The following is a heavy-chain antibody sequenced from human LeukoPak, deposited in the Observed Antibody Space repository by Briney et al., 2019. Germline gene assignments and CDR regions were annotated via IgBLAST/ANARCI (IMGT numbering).Heavy chain of an antibody. V-gene: IGHV3-21*01. J-gene: IGHJ4*02. CDR1: GFTFSSYA. D-gene: IGHD1-26*01. Sequence: PGRSLRLSCAASGFTFSSYAMHWVRQAPGKGLEWVSSISSSSSYIYYADSVKGRFTISRDNAKNSLCLQMNSLRAEDTAVYYCATNSHSGSYFDYWGQGTLVTVSS. CDR2: ISSSSSYI. CDR3: ATNSHSGSYFDY.